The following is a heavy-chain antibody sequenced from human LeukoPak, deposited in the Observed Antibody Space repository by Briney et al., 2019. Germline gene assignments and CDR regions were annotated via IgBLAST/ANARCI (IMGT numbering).Heavy chain of an antibody. CDR1: GGSIRTSSYH. J-gene: IGHJ3*02. D-gene: IGHD5/OR15-5a*01. CDR3: ARRGVVSPVYAFDI. V-gene: IGHV4-39*01. Sequence: SETLSLTCAVSGGSIRTSSYHWGWIRQPPGKGLEAIGTIYYSDTTYYSPSLSSRVTISRDTSRNQFSLQLASVTAADTAMYYCARRGVVSPVYAFDIWGQGTMVTVSP. CDR2: IYYSDTT.